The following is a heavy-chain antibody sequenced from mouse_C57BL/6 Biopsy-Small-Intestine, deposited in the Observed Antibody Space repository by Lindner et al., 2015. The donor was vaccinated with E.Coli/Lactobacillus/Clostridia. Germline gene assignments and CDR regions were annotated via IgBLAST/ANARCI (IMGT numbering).Heavy chain of an antibody. CDR2: IDPENGNT. J-gene: IGHJ4*01. V-gene: IGHV14-4*01. D-gene: IGHD1-1*01. Sequence: VQLQESGAELVRPGASVKLSCTASGFNIKDDYMHWXKQRPEQGLEWIGWIDPENGNTEYASKFQGKATITADTSSNTAYLQLSSLTSEDTAVYYCTTGTTVVHYYAMDYWGQGTSVTVSS. CDR3: TTGTTVVHYYAMDY. CDR1: GFNIKDDY.